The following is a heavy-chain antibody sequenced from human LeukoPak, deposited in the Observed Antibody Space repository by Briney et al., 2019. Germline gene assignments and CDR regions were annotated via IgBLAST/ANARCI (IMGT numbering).Heavy chain of an antibody. V-gene: IGHV3-21*01. D-gene: IGHD3-3*01. Sequence: GGSLLLCCAASGFPFNSYSMNWGRQAPGERLGGVSSISSSSSYIYYADSVKGRFTISRDDAKNSLFLQMNSLRAEDTAVYYCARVWSDCYVTNCYISEYWGQGTLVTVSS. J-gene: IGHJ4*02. CDR2: ISSSSSYI. CDR3: ARVWSDCYVTNCYISEY. CDR1: GFPFNSYS.